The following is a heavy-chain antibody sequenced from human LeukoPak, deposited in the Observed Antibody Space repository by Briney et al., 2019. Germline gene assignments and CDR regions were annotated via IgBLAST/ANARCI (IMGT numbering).Heavy chain of an antibody. D-gene: IGHD1-7*01. CDR1: GASFTGYY. CDR3: ARELELRY. Sequence: PSETLSLTCDVYGASFTGYYWNWIRQSPGKGLEWIGEMNQRGSMNYNPSLKSRVTISVDRSKNQFSLKLSSVTAADTAVYYCARELELRYWGQGTLVTVSS. V-gene: IGHV4-34*01. CDR2: MNQRGSM. J-gene: IGHJ4*02.